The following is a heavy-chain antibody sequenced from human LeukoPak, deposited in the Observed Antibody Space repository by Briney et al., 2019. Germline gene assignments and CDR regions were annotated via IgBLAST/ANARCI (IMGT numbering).Heavy chain of an antibody. CDR3: ARDDGGSYYGNFDY. J-gene: IGHJ4*02. Sequence: PSETLSLTCAVSGGSISSSNWWSWVRQPPGKGLEWIGEIYHSGSTNYNPSLKSRVTISVDKSKNQFSLKLSSVTAADTAVYYCARDDGGSYYGNFDYWGQGTLVTVSS. CDR2: IYHSGST. D-gene: IGHD1-26*01. V-gene: IGHV4-4*02. CDR1: GGSISSSNW.